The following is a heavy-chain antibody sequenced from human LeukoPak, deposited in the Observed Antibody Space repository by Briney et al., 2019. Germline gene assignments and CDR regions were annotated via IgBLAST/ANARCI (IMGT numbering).Heavy chain of an antibody. J-gene: IGHJ4*02. V-gene: IGHV3-30*04. CDR1: RFTFSLYA. Sequence: GGSLRLSCAASRFTFSLYAMNWVRQAPGKGLEWLSQISRDGSNIYYADSVKGRFTISRDNSKNTLYLQMNSLRAEDTAVYYCAWDYFDYWGQGTLVTVSS. CDR2: ISRDGSNI. CDR3: AWDYFDY.